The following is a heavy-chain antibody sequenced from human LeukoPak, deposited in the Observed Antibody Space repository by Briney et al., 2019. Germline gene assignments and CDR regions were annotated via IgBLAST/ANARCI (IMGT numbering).Heavy chain of an antibody. CDR1: GYTFTGYY. Sequence: ASVKVSCKASGYTFTGYYMHWVRQAPGQGLEWMGWINPNSGGTNYAQKFQGRVTMTRDTSISTAYMELSRLRSDDTAVYYCARDRVVVVPAAMTWFAPWGQGTRVTVPP. CDR2: INPNSGGT. J-gene: IGHJ5*02. D-gene: IGHD2-2*01. CDR3: ARDRVVVVPAAMTWFAP. V-gene: IGHV1-2*02.